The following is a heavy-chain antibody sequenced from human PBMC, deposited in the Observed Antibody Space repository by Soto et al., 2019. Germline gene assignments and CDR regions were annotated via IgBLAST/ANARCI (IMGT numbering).Heavy chain of an antibody. Sequence: EVQLLESGGGLVQPGGSLRLSCAASGVTFSSYGMTWVRQAPGKGLEWVSFSSATGAGTYYADSVKGRFTISRDNSKNTLYRQMTILRADDTAVYYCAKDRRAGGNYGFYSDFWGQGALVIVSS. CDR2: SSATGAGT. CDR3: AKDRRAGGNYGFYSDF. J-gene: IGHJ4*02. V-gene: IGHV3-23*01. CDR1: GVTFSSYG. D-gene: IGHD3-10*01.